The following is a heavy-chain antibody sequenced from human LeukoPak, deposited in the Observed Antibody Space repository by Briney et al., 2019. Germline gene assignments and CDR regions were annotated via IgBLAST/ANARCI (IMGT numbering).Heavy chain of an antibody. V-gene: IGHV3-69-1*01. J-gene: IGHJ4*01. CDR1: GFAISTYA. Sequence: GGSLRLSCAASGFAISTYAMAWVRQAPGKGLEWISSLSSGRSPSYSDSLEGRLTMSSDNARNTLYLQMDNLRGEDTAMYYCARQLGYCAAGTCYFDSWGHGTQVTVS. D-gene: IGHD2-8*02. CDR3: ARQLGYCAAGTCYFDS. CDR2: LSSGRSP.